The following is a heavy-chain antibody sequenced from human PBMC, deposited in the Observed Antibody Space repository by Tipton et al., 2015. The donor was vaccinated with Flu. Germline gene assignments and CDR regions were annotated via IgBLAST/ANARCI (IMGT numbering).Heavy chain of an antibody. CDR3: ARGPQVPVWPYYYGMDV. CDR2: IYGGGTA. CDR1: GFTVTSSY. V-gene: IGHV3-53*01. D-gene: IGHD2-2*01. Sequence: LSLTCAASGFTVTSSYMSWVRQAPEKGLEWVSVIYGGGTADYADSVKGRFTISRDKSKNALYLQMSSLRAEDTAVYYCARGPQVPVWPYYYGMDVWGQGTTVTVSS. J-gene: IGHJ6*02.